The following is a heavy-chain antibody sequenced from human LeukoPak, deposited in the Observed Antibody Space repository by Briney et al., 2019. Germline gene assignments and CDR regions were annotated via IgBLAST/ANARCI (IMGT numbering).Heavy chain of an antibody. CDR1: GGSISSYY. J-gene: IGHJ4*02. Sequence: TSETLSLTCTVSGGSISSYYWSWIRQPPGKGLEWIGYIDYSGSTNYNPSLKSRVTISVDTSKNQFSLKLSSVTAADTAVYYCARDVAAAGTHFDYWGQGTLVTVSS. CDR3: ARDVAAAGTHFDY. CDR2: IDYSGST. V-gene: IGHV4-59*01. D-gene: IGHD6-13*01.